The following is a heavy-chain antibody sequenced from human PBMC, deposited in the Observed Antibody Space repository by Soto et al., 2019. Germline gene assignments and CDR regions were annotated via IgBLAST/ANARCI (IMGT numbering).Heavy chain of an antibody. D-gene: IGHD3-10*01. Sequence: PXESLNIYCKGSGYSFTTYWIAWVRQMPGKGLEWVGIIYPGDSDTRYSPSFEGHVTISVDKSISTAFLQWNSLKASDNAIYYCARHSTSAPKDYWGQGTLATVSS. CDR1: GYSFTTYW. CDR3: ARHSTSAPKDY. J-gene: IGHJ4*01. V-gene: IGHV5-51*01. CDR2: IYPGDSDT.